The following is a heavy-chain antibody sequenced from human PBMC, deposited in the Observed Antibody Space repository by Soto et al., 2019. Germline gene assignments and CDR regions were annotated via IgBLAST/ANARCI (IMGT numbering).Heavy chain of an antibody. J-gene: IGHJ5*02. V-gene: IGHV3-23*01. Sequence: GGSLRLSCTPFGFNFDAYAMSWVRQAPGKGLEWVSAVTATAESAYYTDSVRGRFIITRDNSDNMLYLQMSSLRVEDTAIYFCARGCYYDSPQDLWGRGTQVTVS. CDR1: GFNFDAYA. D-gene: IGHD3-10*01. CDR2: VTATAESA. CDR3: ARGCYYDSPQDL.